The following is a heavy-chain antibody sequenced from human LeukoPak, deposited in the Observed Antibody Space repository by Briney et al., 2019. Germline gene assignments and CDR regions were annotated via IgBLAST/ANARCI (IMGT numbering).Heavy chain of an antibody. CDR1: GFTFSSYS. V-gene: IGHV3-48*01. Sequence: GGSLRLSCAASGFTFSSYSMNWVRQAPGKGLEWVSYITNSSSTIYYADSVRGRFTISRGNAKNSLYLQMDSLRAEDTAVYYCAKSSYSSSWYGAFDIWGQGTMVTVSS. D-gene: IGHD6-13*01. CDR3: AKSSYSSSWYGAFDI. CDR2: ITNSSSTI. J-gene: IGHJ3*02.